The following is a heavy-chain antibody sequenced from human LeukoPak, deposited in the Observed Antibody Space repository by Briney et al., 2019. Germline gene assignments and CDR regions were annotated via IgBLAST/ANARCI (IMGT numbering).Heavy chain of an antibody. CDR1: GGSFSGYY. Sequence: PSETLSLTCADYGGSFSGYYWSWIRQPPGKGLEWIGEINHSGSTNYNPSLKSRVTISVDTSKNQFSLKLSSVTAADTAVYYCARGGGDYYDSSGYYYVNFDYWGQGTLVTVSS. V-gene: IGHV4-34*01. J-gene: IGHJ4*02. CDR2: INHSGST. CDR3: ARGGGDYYDSSGYYYVNFDY. D-gene: IGHD3-22*01.